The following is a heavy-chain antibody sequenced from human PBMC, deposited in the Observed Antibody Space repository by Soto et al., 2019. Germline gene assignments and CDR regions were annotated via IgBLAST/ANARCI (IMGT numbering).Heavy chain of an antibody. J-gene: IGHJ4*02. V-gene: IGHV1-18*04. CDR1: GYTFTSYG. CDR3: AREGYMAVAGIGGLGY. Sequence: QVQLVQSGAEVKKPGASVKVSCKASGYTFTSYGISWVRQAPGQGLEWMASISAYNGNTNYAQKLQGRVTMTTDTSTSTAYMELRSLRSDDTAGYYCAREGYMAVAGIGGLGYWGQGTLGTVSS. CDR2: ISAYNGNT. D-gene: IGHD6-19*01.